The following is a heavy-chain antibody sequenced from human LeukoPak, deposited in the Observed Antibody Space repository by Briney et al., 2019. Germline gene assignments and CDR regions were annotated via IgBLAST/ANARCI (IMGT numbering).Heavy chain of an antibody. D-gene: IGHD3-10*01. CDR2: IYHSGST. CDR3: ARTDDYYGSGVAY. CDR1: GGSISSSNW. J-gene: IGHJ4*02. V-gene: IGHV4-4*02. Sequence: SETLSLTCAVSGGSISSSNWWSWVRQPPGKGLEWIGEIYHSGSTNYNPSLKSRVTISVDKSKNQFSLKLSSVTAADTAVYYCARTDDYYGSGVAYWGQGTLVTVSS.